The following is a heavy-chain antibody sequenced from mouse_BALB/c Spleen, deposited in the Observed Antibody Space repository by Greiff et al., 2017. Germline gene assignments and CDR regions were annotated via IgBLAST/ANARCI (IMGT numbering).Heavy chain of an antibody. CDR1: GYTFTDYY. V-gene: IGHV1-84*02. J-gene: IGHJ1*01. Sequence: LMESGPELVKPGASVKIYCKASGYTFTDYYINWVKQKPGQGLEWIGWIYPGSGNTKYNEKFKGKATFTADTSSNTAYMQLSSLTSEDSAVYYCARGGPYWYFDVWGAGTTVTVSS. D-gene: IGHD1-1*02. CDR3: ARGGPYWYFDV. CDR2: IYPGSGNT.